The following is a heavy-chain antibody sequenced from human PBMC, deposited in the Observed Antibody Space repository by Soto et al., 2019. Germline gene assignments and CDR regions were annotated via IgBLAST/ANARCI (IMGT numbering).Heavy chain of an antibody. CDR1: GFTFSSYS. J-gene: IGHJ3*02. Sequence: GGSLRLSCAASGFTFSSYSMNWVRQAPGKGLEWVSYISSSSSTIYYADSVKGRFTISRDNAKNSLYLQMNSLRDEDTAVYYCARFGFSSQDDAFDIWGQGTMVTVSS. CDR3: ARFGFSSQDDAFDI. CDR2: ISSSSSTI. V-gene: IGHV3-48*02. D-gene: IGHD3-10*01.